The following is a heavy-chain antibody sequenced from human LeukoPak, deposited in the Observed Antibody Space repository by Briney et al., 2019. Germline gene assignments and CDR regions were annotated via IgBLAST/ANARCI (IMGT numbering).Heavy chain of an antibody. Sequence: GESLKIFCKGSGYTFTNYWIGWVRQMPGKGLEWMGIIYPGDSDTRYSPSFQGQVTISADKSINTAYLQWSSLKASDTAMDYCARRVSNWGQGTLVTVSS. CDR2: IYPGDSDT. V-gene: IGHV5-51*01. D-gene: IGHD4-23*01. CDR1: GYTFTNYW. J-gene: IGHJ4*02. CDR3: ARRVSN.